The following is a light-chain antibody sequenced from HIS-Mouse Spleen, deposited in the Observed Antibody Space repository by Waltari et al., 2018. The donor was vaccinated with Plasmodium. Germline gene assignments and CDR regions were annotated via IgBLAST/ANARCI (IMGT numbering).Light chain of an antibody. Sequence: SYELTQPPSVSVSPGQTARIPCPGTALPKPSAYWYPQKPGQAPGLVIYKDSERPSGIPERFSGSSSGTTVTLTISGVQAEDEADYYCQSADSSGTYVFGTGTKVTVL. CDR3: QSADSSGTYV. J-gene: IGLJ1*01. V-gene: IGLV3-25*03. CDR1: ALPKPS. CDR2: KDS.